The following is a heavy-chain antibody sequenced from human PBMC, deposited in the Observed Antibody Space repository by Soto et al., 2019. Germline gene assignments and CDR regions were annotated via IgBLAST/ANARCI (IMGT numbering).Heavy chain of an antibody. CDR1: GYTLTELS. V-gene: IGHV1-24*01. CDR3: ATVVPQKIDYYYYMDV. J-gene: IGHJ6*03. D-gene: IGHD2-2*01. CDR2: FDPEDGET. Sequence: ASVKVSCKVSGYTLTELSMHWVRQAPGKGLEWMGGFDPEDGETIYAQKFQGGVTMTEDTSTDTAYMELSSLRSEDTAVYYCATVVPQKIDYYYYMDVWGKGTTVTVSS.